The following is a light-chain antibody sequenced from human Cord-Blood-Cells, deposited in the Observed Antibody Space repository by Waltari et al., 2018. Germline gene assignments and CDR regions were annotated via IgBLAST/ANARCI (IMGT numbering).Light chain of an antibody. J-gene: IGLJ3*02. CDR2: QDS. V-gene: IGLV3-1*01. Sequence: SYELTQPPSVSMSPGQTASITCSGDKLGDKYACWYQQKPGQSPVLVIYQDSKRPSGSPERFSGSNSGNTATLTISGTQAMDEADYYCQAWDSSTAVFGGGTKLTVL. CDR3: QAWDSSTAV. CDR1: KLGDKY.